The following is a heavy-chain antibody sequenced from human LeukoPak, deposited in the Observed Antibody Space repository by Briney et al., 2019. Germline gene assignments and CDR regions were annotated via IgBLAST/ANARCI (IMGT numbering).Heavy chain of an antibody. Sequence: GGSLRLSCAASGFTFSSYAMSWVRQAPGKGLEWVSAISGSGGSTYYADSVKGRFTISRDNSKNTLYLQMNSLRAEDTAVYYCAKSVHMARGVIISGLPEYWGQGTLVTVSS. J-gene: IGHJ4*02. V-gene: IGHV3-23*01. D-gene: IGHD3-10*01. CDR3: AKSVHMARGVIISGLPEY. CDR2: ISGSGGST. CDR1: GFTFSSYA.